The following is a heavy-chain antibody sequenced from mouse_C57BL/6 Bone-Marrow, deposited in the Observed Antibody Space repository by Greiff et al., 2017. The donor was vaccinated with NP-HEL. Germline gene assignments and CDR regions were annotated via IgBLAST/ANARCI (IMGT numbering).Heavy chain of an antibody. CDR3: ARGDLDYDYDWFAY. J-gene: IGHJ3*01. Sequence: QVQLQQSGAELARPGASVKMSCKASGYTFTSYTMHWVKQRPGQGLEWIGYINPSSGYTKYNQKFKGKATLTADKSSSTAYMQLSSLTSEDSAVYDCARGDLDYDYDWFAYWGQGTLVTVSA. V-gene: IGHV1-4*01. CDR1: GYTFTSYT. CDR2: INPSSGYT. D-gene: IGHD2-4*01.